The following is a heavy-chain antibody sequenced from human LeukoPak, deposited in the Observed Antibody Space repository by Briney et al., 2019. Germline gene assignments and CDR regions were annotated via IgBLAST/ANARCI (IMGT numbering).Heavy chain of an antibody. D-gene: IGHD1-26*01. J-gene: IGHJ6*03. Sequence: GGSLRLSCAASRFTFSSYSMNWVRQAPGKGLEWVSSISSSGSYIYYADSVKGRFTISRDNAKSSLYLQMNSLRDEDTAVYYCARDPYSGNYGDYYYYYMDVWGKGTTVTISS. CDR2: ISSSGSYI. V-gene: IGHV3-21*01. CDR3: ARDPYSGNYGDYYYYYMDV. CDR1: RFTFSSYS.